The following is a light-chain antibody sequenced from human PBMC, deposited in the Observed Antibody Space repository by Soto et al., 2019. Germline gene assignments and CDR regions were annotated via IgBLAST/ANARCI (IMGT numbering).Light chain of an antibody. CDR1: QRIXSR. CDR2: GAS. Sequence: DIRVTKSAFTLSVSGGDRVTITCRASQRIXSRLGWDQQKPGKAPKVLXYGASSLESGVPSRFSGSGSGTDFSLTISSLQPEYFVPDYCPQRFTPPPPFGPGTKVEI. J-gene: IGKJ3*01. CDR3: PQRFTPPPP. V-gene: IGKV1-5*01.